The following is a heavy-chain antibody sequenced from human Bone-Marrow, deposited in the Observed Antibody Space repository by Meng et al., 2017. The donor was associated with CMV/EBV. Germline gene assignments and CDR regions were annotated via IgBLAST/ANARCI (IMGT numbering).Heavy chain of an antibody. CDR1: GYSFTTYW. CDR3: ARVYSASSGFDF. V-gene: IGHV5-51*01. Sequence: GGSLRLSCKGSGYSFTTYWIGWVRQMPGQGLEWMGVIYPGDSDTRYSPSFQGQVTISVDKSINTAYLQWGTLKASDTAMYYCARVYSASSGFDFWGQGTRVTVSS. CDR2: IYPGDSDT. J-gene: IGHJ4*02. D-gene: IGHD1-26*01.